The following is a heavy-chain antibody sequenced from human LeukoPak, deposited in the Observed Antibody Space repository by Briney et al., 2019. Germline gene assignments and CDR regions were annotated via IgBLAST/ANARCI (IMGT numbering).Heavy chain of an antibody. D-gene: IGHD3-10*01. CDR3: ARVYLNHGSAHYGMDV. CDR1: GGSISSYY. CDR2: IYYSGST. J-gene: IGHJ6*04. Sequence: SETLSLTCTVSGGSISSYYWSWIRQPPGKGLEWIGYIYYSGSTNYNPSLKSRVTISVDTSKNQFSLKLSSVTAADTAVYYCARVYLNHGSAHYGMDVWGKGTTVTVSS. V-gene: IGHV4-59*01.